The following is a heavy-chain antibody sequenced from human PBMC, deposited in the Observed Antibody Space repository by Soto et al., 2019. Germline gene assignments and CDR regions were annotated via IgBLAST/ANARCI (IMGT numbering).Heavy chain of an antibody. CDR3: ARGDDYVPFDY. V-gene: IGHV3-64*01. CDR2: IRTNGGST. J-gene: IGHJ4*02. Sequence: EVQLVGSGGGLVQPGGSLRLSCAASGFIFSAYPMHWVRQAPGKGLEYVSAIRTNGGSTYYANSVKGRFTISRDNSKNTLYLQMGSLRAEDMAIYYCARGDDYVPFDYWGQGTVVTVSS. D-gene: IGHD4-17*01. CDR1: GFIFSAYP.